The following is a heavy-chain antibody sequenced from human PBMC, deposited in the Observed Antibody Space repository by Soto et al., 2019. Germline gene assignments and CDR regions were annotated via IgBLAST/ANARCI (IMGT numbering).Heavy chain of an antibody. CDR3: ARASSSSSAADY. CDR2: IYDTESA. D-gene: IGHD6-6*01. Sequence: QVQLQESGPGLVKPSQTLSLTCSVSGESISSGGYYWSWIRHLPGKGLEWIGYIYDTESAYYNPSLKSRVSISMETSENHCAMRLTSVTAADSAVYYCARASSSSSAADYWGQGLQVTVSS. J-gene: IGHJ4*02. CDR1: GESISSGGYY. V-gene: IGHV4-31*03.